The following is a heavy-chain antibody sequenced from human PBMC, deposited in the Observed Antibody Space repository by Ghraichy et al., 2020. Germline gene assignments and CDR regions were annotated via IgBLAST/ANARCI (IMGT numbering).Heavy chain of an antibody. Sequence: SETLSLTCAVSGGSISSSNWWSWVRQPPGKGLEWIGEIYHSGSTNYNPSLKSRVTISVDKSKNQFSLKLSSVTAADTAVYYCARGHGGSGWYWGPYYFDYWGQGTLVTVSS. CDR3: ARGHGGSGWYWGPYYFDY. CDR2: IYHSGST. V-gene: IGHV4-4*02. CDR1: GGSISSSNW. J-gene: IGHJ4*02. D-gene: IGHD6-19*01.